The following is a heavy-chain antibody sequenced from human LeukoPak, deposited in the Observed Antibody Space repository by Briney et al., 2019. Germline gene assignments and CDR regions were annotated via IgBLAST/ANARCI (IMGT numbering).Heavy chain of an antibody. CDR1: GGSISSYY. V-gene: IGHV4-59*08. CDR2: IYYSGST. D-gene: IGHD6-19*01. J-gene: IGHJ5*02. CDR3: ARYNSAIGWFDP. Sequence: SETLSLTCTVSGGSISSYYWNWIRQPPGKGLEWIGYIYYSGSTNYNPSLKSRVTISVDTSKNQFSLKLSSVTAADTAVYYCARYNSAIGWFDPWGQGTLVTVSS.